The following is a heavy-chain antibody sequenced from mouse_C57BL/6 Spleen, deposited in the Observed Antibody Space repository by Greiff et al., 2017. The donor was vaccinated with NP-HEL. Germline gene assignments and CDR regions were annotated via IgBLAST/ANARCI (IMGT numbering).Heavy chain of an antibody. CDR3: ARDGERNWDYFDY. CDR1: GFTFSSYA. Sequence: EVQGVESGGGLVKPGGSLKLSCAASGFTFSSYAMSWVRQTPEKRLEWVATISDGGSYTYYPDNVKGRFTISRDNAKHNLYLQMSHLKSEDTAMYYCARDGERNWDYFDYWGQGTTLTVSS. J-gene: IGHJ2*01. V-gene: IGHV5-4*01. D-gene: IGHD4-1*01. CDR2: ISDGGSYT.